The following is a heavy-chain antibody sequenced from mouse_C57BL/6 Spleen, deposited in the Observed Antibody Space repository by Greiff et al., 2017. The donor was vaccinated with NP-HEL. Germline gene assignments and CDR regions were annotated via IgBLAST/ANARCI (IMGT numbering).Heavy chain of an antibody. Sequence: VQLQQSGPELVKPGASVKISCKASGYTFTDYYMNWVKQSHGKSLEWIGDINPNNGGTSYNQKFKGKATLTVDKSSSTAYMELRSLTSEDSAVYYSAREGTTVVAGGFDYWGQGTTLTVSS. CDR3: AREGTTVVAGGFDY. V-gene: IGHV1-26*01. J-gene: IGHJ2*01. CDR1: GYTFTDYY. CDR2: INPNNGGT. D-gene: IGHD1-1*01.